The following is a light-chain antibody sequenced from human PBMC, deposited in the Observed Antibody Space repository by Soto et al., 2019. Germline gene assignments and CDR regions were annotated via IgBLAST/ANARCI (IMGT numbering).Light chain of an antibody. CDR3: QQYGTSRDYT. Sequence: EIVLTQSPGTLSLSPGERATLSCRASQRITNNFLAWFQQKPGLAPRLLIHGASTRASGVPDRFSGGGSGTDFVLTISRLEPEDFAVYYCQQYGTSRDYTFGQGTKLEI. CDR2: GAS. V-gene: IGKV3-20*01. J-gene: IGKJ2*01. CDR1: QRITNNF.